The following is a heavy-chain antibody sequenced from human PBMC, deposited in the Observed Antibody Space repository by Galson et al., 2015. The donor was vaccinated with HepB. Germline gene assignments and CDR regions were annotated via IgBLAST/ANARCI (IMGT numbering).Heavy chain of an antibody. CDR3: GRLEFYADSDISYSAYYFDY. CDR1: GAPVSRANYY. D-gene: IGHD3-22*01. V-gene: IGHV4-39*07. Sequence: SEPLSLTCTVSGAPVSRANYYWSWIRQPPGKGLEWIGTISYYESTYSKPSLKSRVTISLDTSKNQFSLKLSSVTAADTAVYYCGRLEFYADSDISYSAYYFDYWGQGTLVTVSS. J-gene: IGHJ4*02. CDR2: ISYYEST.